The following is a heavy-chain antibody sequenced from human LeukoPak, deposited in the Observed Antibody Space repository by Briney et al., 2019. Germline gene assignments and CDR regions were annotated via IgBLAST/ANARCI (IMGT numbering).Heavy chain of an antibody. CDR2: FDPEDGET. Sequence: ASVKVSCKASGYTFTSYYMHWVRQAPGKGLEWMGGFDPEDGETIYAQKFQGRVTMTEDTSTDTAYMELSSLRSEDTAVYYCATDRNKPGYCSGGSCSYYYYGMDVWGQGTTVTVSS. CDR1: GYTFTSYY. J-gene: IGHJ6*02. V-gene: IGHV1-24*01. CDR3: ATDRNKPGYCSGGSCSYYYYGMDV. D-gene: IGHD2-15*01.